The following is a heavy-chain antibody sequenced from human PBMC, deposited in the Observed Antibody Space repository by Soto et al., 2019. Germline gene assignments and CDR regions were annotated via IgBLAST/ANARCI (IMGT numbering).Heavy chain of an antibody. Sequence: GGSLRLSCAASGFTFSNAWMNWVRQAPGKGLEWVGRIKSKTDGGTTDYAAPVKGRFTISRDDSKNTLYLQMNSLKTEDTAVYYCTTDCGSGWPHCPDYWGQGTLVTVSS. CDR1: GFTFSNAW. D-gene: IGHD6-19*01. V-gene: IGHV3-15*07. CDR2: IKSKTDGGTT. CDR3: TTDCGSGWPHCPDY. J-gene: IGHJ4*02.